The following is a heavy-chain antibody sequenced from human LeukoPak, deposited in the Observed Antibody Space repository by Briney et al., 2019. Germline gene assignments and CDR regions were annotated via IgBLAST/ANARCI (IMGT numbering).Heavy chain of an antibody. D-gene: IGHD3-16*01. J-gene: IGHJ4*02. V-gene: IGHV3-53*01. CDR2: IYSGGST. CDR3: ARGGVGPSYGIDY. Sequence: GGSLRLSCAASGFTVSSNYMSWVRQAPGKGLEWVSVIYSGGSTYYADSVKGRFTISRDNSKNTLYLQMNSLSAEDTAVYYCARGGVGPSYGIDYWGQGTLVTVSS. CDR1: GFTVSSNY.